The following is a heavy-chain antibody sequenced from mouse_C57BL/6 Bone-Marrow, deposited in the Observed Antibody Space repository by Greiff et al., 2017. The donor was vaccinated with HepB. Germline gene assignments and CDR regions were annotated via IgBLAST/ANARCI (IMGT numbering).Heavy chain of an antibody. D-gene: IGHD1-1*01. V-gene: IGHV1-80*01. CDR1: GYAFSSYW. Sequence: VQRVESGAELVKPGASVKISCKASGYAFSSYWMNWVKQRPGKGLEWIGQIYPGDGDTNYNGKFKGKATLTADKSSSTAYMQLSSLTSEDSAVYFCAREVITTVVATRDYWGQGTTLTVSS. CDR3: AREVITTVVATRDY. J-gene: IGHJ2*01. CDR2: IYPGDGDT.